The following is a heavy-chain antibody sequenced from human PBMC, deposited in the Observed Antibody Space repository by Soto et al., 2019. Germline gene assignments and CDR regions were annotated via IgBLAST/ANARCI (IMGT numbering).Heavy chain of an antibody. CDR2: FNPNSGDT. CDR3: AREASAVISLDY. D-gene: IGHD6-19*01. CDR1: GYTFTAYS. Sequence: ASVKVSCKASGYTFTAYSMHWVREAPGQGLEWVGWFNPNSGDTIYAQKFQGRVTLTRDTSIGTAYMELYSLTSDDTAVYYCAREASAVISLDYWGQGTLVTVSS. J-gene: IGHJ4*02. V-gene: IGHV1-2*02.